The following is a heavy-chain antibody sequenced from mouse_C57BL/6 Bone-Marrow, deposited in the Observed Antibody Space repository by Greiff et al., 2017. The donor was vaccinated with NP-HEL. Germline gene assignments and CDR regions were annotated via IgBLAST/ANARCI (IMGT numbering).Heavy chain of an antibody. CDR2: IDPANGNT. V-gene: IGHV14-3*01. J-gene: IGHJ1*03. D-gene: IGHD1-1*01. CDR3: ARDYGSSYWYFDV. CDR1: GFNIKNTY. Sequence: VQLKQSVAELVRPGASVKLSCTASGFNIKNTYMHWVKQRPEQGLEWIGRIDPANGNTKYAPKFQGKATITADTSSSTAYMQLSSLTSEDSAVYFCARDYGSSYWYFDVWGTGTTVTVSS.